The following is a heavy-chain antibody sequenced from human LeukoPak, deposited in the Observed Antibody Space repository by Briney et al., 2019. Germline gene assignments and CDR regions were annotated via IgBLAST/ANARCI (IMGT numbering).Heavy chain of an antibody. D-gene: IGHD2-15*01. Sequence: GRSLRPSCADAAVTFSKYEMNLVRHAPGRGLQWISYISSSGGTISYADAVKGRFTIYRDNAKNSLFLQMNSLRVEDTAVYYCARHRYDFDSWGQGTLVTVSP. CDR1: AVTFSKYE. CDR3: ARHRYDFDS. CDR2: ISSSGGTI. J-gene: IGHJ4*02. V-gene: IGHV3-48*03.